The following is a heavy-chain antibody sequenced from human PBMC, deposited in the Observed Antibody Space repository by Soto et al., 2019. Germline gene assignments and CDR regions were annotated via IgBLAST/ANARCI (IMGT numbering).Heavy chain of an antibody. J-gene: IGHJ4*02. CDR3: ARYYRGSGRYFFDY. CDR2: TYYRSRWYN. D-gene: IGHD6-19*01. Sequence: SQTLSLTCAISGDSVSGNSAAWNWIRQSPSRGLEWLGRTYYRSRWYNDYAVSVKSRITVTPDTSKNQFSLHLNSVTPEDTAVYYCARYYRGSGRYFFDYWGQGTLVTV. V-gene: IGHV6-1*01. CDR1: GDSVSGNSAA.